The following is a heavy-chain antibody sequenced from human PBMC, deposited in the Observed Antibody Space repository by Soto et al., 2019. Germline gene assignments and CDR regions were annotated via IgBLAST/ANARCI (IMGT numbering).Heavy chain of an antibody. Sequence: XSVKVSCKASGYSFTENDSDWVRQATGQGLEWMGWMNPNSGNTGYAQKFQGRVTMTRDNSITTAYMELSSLRSEDTAVYFCVRDTLDYYSADYFDKWGQGTLVTVSS. D-gene: IGHD2-21*01. V-gene: IGHV1-8*01. CDR2: MNPNSGNT. CDR3: VRDTLDYYSADYFDK. CDR1: GYSFTEND. J-gene: IGHJ4*02.